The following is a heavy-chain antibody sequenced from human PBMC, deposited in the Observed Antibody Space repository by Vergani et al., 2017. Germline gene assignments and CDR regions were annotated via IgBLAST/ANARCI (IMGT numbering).Heavy chain of an antibody. D-gene: IGHD3-9*01. CDR3: ARDLKRYFDSPALYNWFDP. Sequence: QVQLEQSGAEVKKPGSSVTVSCRASGGTFGSHTISWVRQAPGQGLEWVGRVIPHLEITTLAQHLQGRVIITADKSTDTAYMELSSLRSEDTAVYYCARDLKRYFDSPALYNWFDPWGQGTLVTVSS. CDR1: GGTFGSHT. CDR2: VIPHLEIT. J-gene: IGHJ5*02. V-gene: IGHV1-69*08.